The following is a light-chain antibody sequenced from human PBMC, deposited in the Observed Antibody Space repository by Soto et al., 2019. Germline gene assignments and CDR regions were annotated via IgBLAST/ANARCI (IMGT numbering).Light chain of an antibody. CDR2: GAS. V-gene: IGKV3D-15*01. CDR1: QSVSSN. J-gene: IGKJ5*01. CDR3: QQRYNWPIT. Sequence: EVVMTQSPATLSVSPGERATLSCRASQSVSSNLAWYQQKHGQAPRLLIYGASTRATGIPARFSGSGSGTDFTLTISSLEPEDFSVYYCQQRYNWPITFGQGTRLEIK.